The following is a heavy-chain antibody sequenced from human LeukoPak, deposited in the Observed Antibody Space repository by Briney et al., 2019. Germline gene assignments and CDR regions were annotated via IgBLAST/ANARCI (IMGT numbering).Heavy chain of an antibody. CDR3: ERAFSSGGYGPGNTWFDP. CDR2: TYYRSKWYS. D-gene: IGHD6-13*01. CDR1: GYSVSSNSAA. V-gene: IGHV6-1*01. Sequence: SQTLSLTCAISGYSVSSNSAAWNWIRQSPSRGLEWLGRTYYRSKWYSDYAVSVKSRISINSDTSKNQFSLQLNSVTPEDTAVYYCERAFSSGGYGPGNTWFDPWGQGTLVTVSS. J-gene: IGHJ5*02.